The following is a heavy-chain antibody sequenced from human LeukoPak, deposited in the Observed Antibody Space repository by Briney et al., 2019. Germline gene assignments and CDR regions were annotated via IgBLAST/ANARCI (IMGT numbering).Heavy chain of an antibody. CDR3: AREHDYGDYRTVYYYYGMDV. V-gene: IGHV1-18*01. CDR1: GYTFTSYG. CDR2: ISAYNGNT. J-gene: IGHJ6*02. D-gene: IGHD4-17*01. Sequence: ASVKVSCKASGYTFTSYGISWVRQAPGQGLEWMGWISAYNGNTNYAQKLQGRVTMTTDTSTSTAYMELRSLRSDDTAVYYCAREHDYGDYRTVYYYYGMDVWGQGTTVTVSS.